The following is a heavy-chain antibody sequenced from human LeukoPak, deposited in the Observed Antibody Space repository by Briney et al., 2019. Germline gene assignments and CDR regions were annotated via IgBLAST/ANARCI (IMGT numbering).Heavy chain of an antibody. CDR1: GLTFSSYW. CDR3: ASGRQLGY. V-gene: IGHV3-7*01. Sequence: GGSLRLSCAASGLTFSSYWMSWVRQAPGKGLEWVANIKKDGSGKYYVDSVKGRFTISRDNARNSLYLQMNSLRAEDTAIYYCASGRQLGYWGQGTLVTVSS. D-gene: IGHD3-16*01. CDR2: IKKDGSGK. J-gene: IGHJ4*02.